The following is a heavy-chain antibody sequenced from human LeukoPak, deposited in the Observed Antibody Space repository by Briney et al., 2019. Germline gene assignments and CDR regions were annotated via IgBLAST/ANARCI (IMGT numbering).Heavy chain of an antibody. D-gene: IGHD3-3*01. CDR2: ITHSGST. V-gene: IGHV4-34*01. J-gene: IGHJ4*02. CDR1: GGSFSGYY. Sequence: KSSETLSLTCVVYGGSFSGYYETWLRQSPGKGLECSGKITHSGSTKYNASLKSRVTISVDTSKNQFSLKLSSVTAADTAVYYCAGGYYDFWSGYSGWGQGTLVTVSS. CDR3: AGGYYDFWSGYSG.